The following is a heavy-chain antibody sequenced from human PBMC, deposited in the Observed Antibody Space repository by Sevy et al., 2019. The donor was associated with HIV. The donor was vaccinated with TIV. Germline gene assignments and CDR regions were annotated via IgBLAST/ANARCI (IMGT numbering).Heavy chain of an antibody. D-gene: IGHD2-2*01. Sequence: SETLSLTCAASGYSISSGYYWGWIRQSPGKGLEWIGSIYESGRTFYNPSLESRVTMSVDTSKNQFSLKLNSMTAADTAVYYCARLRDILVIPAGGYFDYWGQGTLVTVSS. CDR2: IYESGRT. J-gene: IGHJ4*02. CDR1: GYSISSGYY. CDR3: ARLRDILVIPAGGYFDY. V-gene: IGHV4-38-2*01.